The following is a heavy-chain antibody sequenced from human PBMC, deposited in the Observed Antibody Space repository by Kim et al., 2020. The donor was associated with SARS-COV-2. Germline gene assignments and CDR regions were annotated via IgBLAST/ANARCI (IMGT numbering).Heavy chain of an antibody. D-gene: IGHD3-3*01. V-gene: IGHV3-74*01. Sequence: YADSVKGRFTISRDNAKNTLYLQMNSLRAEDTAVYYCARTFGVVNYYFDYWGQGTLVTVSS. J-gene: IGHJ4*02. CDR3: ARTFGVVNYYFDY.